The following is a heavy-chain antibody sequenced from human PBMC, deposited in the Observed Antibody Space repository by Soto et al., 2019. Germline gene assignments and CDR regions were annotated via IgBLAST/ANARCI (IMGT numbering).Heavy chain of an antibody. Sequence: EVQLVESGGGLVQPGGSLRLSCAGSGFTFSTYWMSWVRQAPGKGLEWVANIKQDGSERYYVDSVKGRFTISRDNAKNSRYLQMNSLRAEDTAVYYCARDSGTSDYWGQGTLVTVSS. J-gene: IGHJ4*02. CDR1: GFTFSTYW. CDR2: IKQDGSER. D-gene: IGHD1-1*01. V-gene: IGHV3-7*01. CDR3: ARDSGTSDY.